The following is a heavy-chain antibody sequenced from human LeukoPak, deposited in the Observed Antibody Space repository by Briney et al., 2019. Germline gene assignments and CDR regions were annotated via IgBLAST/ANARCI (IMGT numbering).Heavy chain of an antibody. V-gene: IGHV4-38-2*02. CDR3: ARVLGDCSGGSCWTMNFDP. Sequence: PSETLSLTCTVSGYSISTGYYWDWIRQPPGKGLEWIGTFYHGGSTYYNPSLKSRVTISVDTSKNQFSLKLSSVTAADTAVYYCARVLGDCSGGSCWTMNFDPWGQGTQVTVSS. CDR1: GYSISTGYY. D-gene: IGHD2-15*01. J-gene: IGHJ5*02. CDR2: FYHGGST.